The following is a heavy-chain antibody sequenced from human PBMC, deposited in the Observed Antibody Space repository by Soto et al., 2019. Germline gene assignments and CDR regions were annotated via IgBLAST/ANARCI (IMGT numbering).Heavy chain of an antibody. CDR1: GYTFTSYA. CDR3: ARELTGFLEWLPSNHYYYGMDV. Sequence: ASVKVSCKASGYTFTSYAMNWVRQAPGQRLEWMGWINAGNGNTKYSQKFQGRVTITRDTSASTAYMELSSLRSEDTAVYYCARELTGFLEWLPSNHYYYGMDVWGQGTTVTVSS. CDR2: INAGNGNT. D-gene: IGHD3-3*01. V-gene: IGHV1-3*01. J-gene: IGHJ6*02.